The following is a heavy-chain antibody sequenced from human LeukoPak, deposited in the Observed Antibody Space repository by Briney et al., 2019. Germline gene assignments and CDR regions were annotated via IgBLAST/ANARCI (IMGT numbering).Heavy chain of an antibody. Sequence: GGSLRLSCPASGFTFSSYRMNWVRQPPRKGLEWVSSISSSSSYIYYADSVTGRFTTSRDNAKNSLYLQMNSLRAEDTAVYYCAVLATQDAFDIWGQGTMVTVSS. CDR1: GFTFSSYR. CDR3: AVLATQDAFDI. D-gene: IGHD2-8*02. CDR2: ISSSSSYI. J-gene: IGHJ3*02. V-gene: IGHV3-21*01.